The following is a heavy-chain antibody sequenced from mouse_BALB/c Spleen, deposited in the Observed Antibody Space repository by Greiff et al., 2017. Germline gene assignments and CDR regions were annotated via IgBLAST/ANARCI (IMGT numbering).Heavy chain of an antibody. Sequence: EVQLQQSGPGLVKPSQSLSLTCTVTGYSITSDYAWTWIRQFPGNKLEWMGYISYSGSTSYNPSLKSRISITRDTSKNQFFLQLNSVTTEDTATYYCARGGTFDDWGQGTTLTVSA. CDR1: GYSITSDYA. CDR2: ISYSGST. CDR3: ARGGTFDD. J-gene: IGHJ2*01. D-gene: IGHD3-3*01. V-gene: IGHV3-2*02.